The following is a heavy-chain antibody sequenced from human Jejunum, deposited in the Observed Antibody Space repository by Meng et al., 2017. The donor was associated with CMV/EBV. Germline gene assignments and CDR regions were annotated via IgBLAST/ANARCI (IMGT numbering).Heavy chain of an antibody. CDR1: GFIFTTYA. J-gene: IGHJ5*02. Sequence: EVHLLESGGGLVQPGGSLRLSXEASGFIFTTYAMAWVRQAPGKGLEWVSLVGATGTFTSYADSVRGRFAISRDNSRNTVYLQMNSLRVEDTAVYYCVKCLGTPGTEWFDPWGQGTLVTVSS. V-gene: IGHV3-23*01. D-gene: IGHD1/OR15-1a*01. CDR2: VGATGTFT. CDR3: VKCLGTPGTEWFDP.